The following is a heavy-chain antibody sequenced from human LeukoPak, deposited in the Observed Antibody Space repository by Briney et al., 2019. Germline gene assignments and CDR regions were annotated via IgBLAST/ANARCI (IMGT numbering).Heavy chain of an antibody. J-gene: IGHJ3*02. CDR2: IWFDGSNK. CDR1: GFTFSSYG. D-gene: IGHD3-22*01. CDR3: AKGFDYDSSGNDALDI. V-gene: IGHV3-33*06. Sequence: GGSLRLSCAASGFTFSSYGMHWVRQAPGKGLEWVAVIWFDGSNKKYADSVKGRFTISRDNSKNTLYLQMNSLRAEDTAVYYCAKGFDYDSSGNDALDIWGQGTMVTVSS.